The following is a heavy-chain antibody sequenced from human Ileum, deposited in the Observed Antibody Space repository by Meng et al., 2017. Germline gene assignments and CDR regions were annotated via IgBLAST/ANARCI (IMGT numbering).Heavy chain of an antibody. Sequence: QVQLNQCGAGLLNPSETLALTCAVFGGSFNDYYWSWVRQSPGKGLEWIGQIHHSGRTNYKSSLERRVTISVDTSKSQFSPKLTSVTAADTAMYYCVRGPARETHDFDYWGQGALVTVFS. D-gene: IGHD1-26*01. CDR2: IHHSGRT. J-gene: IGHJ4*02. CDR1: GGSFNDYY. V-gene: IGHV4-34*01. CDR3: VRGPARETHDFDY.